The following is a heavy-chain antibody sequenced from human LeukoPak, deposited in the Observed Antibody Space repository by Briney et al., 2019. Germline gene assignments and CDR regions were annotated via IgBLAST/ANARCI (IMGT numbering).Heavy chain of an antibody. J-gene: IGHJ4*02. CDR3: ARSPGYGSGSYFDY. CDR1: GYSFTSNV. Sequence: ASVTVSFKASGYSFTSNVISWVRQAPGQGLEWMGWISAYNGNTNYAQKLQGRVTMTTDTSTSTAYMELRSLRSDGTAVYYCARSPGYGSGSYFDYWGQGTLVTVSS. CDR2: ISAYNGNT. V-gene: IGHV1-18*01. D-gene: IGHD3-10*01.